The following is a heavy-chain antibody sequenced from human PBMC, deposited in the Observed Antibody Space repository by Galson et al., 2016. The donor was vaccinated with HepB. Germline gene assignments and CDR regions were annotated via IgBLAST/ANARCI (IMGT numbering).Heavy chain of an antibody. CDR2: ISYNGGNK. V-gene: IGHV3-30-3*01. CDR1: GFSFSNYA. Sequence: SLRLSCAASGFSFSNYAVHWVRQAPGTGLEWVAVISYNGGNKYYAASVKGRFTISRDNSKNTLYLQMNSLTTEDTAIYYCARGSRRKSDAHYFDYWGPGTLVTVSS. J-gene: IGHJ4*02. D-gene: IGHD3-10*01. CDR3: ARGSRRKSDAHYFDY.